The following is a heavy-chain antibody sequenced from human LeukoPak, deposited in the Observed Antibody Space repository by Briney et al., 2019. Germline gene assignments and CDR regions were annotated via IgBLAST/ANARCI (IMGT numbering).Heavy chain of an antibody. CDR1: GFPFHDHD. Sequence: PGGSLRLSCAASGFPFHDHDMYWVRQTPGKGLEWVALISHGGGKEHYAESVEGRFTISRDNSRNTVYLQMSSLRSDDTAIYYCAKTLDGFWPQFDFWGQGTLVTVSS. J-gene: IGHJ4*02. V-gene: IGHV3-30*18. CDR3: AKTLDGFWPQFDF. CDR2: ISHGGGKE. D-gene: IGHD5-24*01.